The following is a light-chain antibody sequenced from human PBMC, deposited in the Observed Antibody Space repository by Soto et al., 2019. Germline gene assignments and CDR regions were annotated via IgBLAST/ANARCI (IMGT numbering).Light chain of an antibody. Sequence: EIVLTQSPGTLSLSPGERATLSCRTSESVTSTYLAWYQQKPGQPPRLLIYAASSRATGIPDRFSGSGSGTDFTLTISRLEPEDFAVYYCQVFGSSPRYTFGRGTKVDNK. V-gene: IGKV3-20*01. CDR2: AAS. CDR1: ESVTSTY. J-gene: IGKJ2*01. CDR3: QVFGSSPRYT.